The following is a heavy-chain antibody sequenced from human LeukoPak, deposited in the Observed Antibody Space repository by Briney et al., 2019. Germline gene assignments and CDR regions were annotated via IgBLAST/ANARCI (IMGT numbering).Heavy chain of an antibody. CDR3: ARGGATRGRFEN. Sequence: GGPLRLSCAASGFPFDVQTMSWVRHAPGKGLDWVASMREDATEIHYVDSVKGRFTISRDNPRNSLYLQMNSLRAEDTAVYYCARGGATRGRFENWGEGTLVTVSS. CDR2: MREDATEI. J-gene: IGHJ4*02. D-gene: IGHD3-16*01. V-gene: IGHV3-7*04. CDR1: GFPFDVQT.